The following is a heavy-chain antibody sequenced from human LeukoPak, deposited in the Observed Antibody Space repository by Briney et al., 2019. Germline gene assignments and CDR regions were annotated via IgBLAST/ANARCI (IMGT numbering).Heavy chain of an antibody. CDR2: ISGSGGST. D-gene: IGHD3-3*01. Sequence: HPGGSLRLSCAASGFTFSSYAMSWVRQAPGKGLEWVSAISGSGGSTYYADSVKGRFTISRDNSKNTLYLQMNSLRAEDTAVYYCAKEEISDYDFWSGYYGIPMLDYWGQGTLVTVSS. CDR3: AKEEISDYDFWSGYYGIPMLDY. CDR1: GFTFSSYA. V-gene: IGHV3-23*01. J-gene: IGHJ4*02.